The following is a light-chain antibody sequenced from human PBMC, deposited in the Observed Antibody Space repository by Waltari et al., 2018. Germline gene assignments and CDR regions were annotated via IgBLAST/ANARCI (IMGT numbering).Light chain of an antibody. CDR2: KAS. V-gene: IGKV1-39*01. Sequence: DIQMTQSPSSLSAYVGDRVTITCRASENVKNYLNWFQQKPGEAPKLLIYKASTLQSGAPSRFSGSGSGTDYTFTISSLQSEDVATYYCQHNYGTPRTFGGGTKVEIK. CDR3: QHNYGTPRT. CDR1: ENVKNY. J-gene: IGKJ4*01.